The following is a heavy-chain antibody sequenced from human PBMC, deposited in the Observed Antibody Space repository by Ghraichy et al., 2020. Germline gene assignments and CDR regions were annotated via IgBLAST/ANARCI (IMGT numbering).Heavy chain of an antibody. CDR1: GFTFSNYA. Sequence: ESLNISCTASGFTFSNYAMTWVRQAPGKGPEWVSAISGGGENTYYADSVKGRFTISRDNSKNTLYLQMKSLRAEDTAVYYCTKDLHDHGPYWGQGTLVTVSS. J-gene: IGHJ4*02. V-gene: IGHV3-23*01. CDR3: TKDLHDHGPY. CDR2: ISGGGENT. D-gene: IGHD4-17*01.